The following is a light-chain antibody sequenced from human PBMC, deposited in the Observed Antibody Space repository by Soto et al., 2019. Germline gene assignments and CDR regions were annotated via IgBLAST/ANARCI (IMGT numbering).Light chain of an antibody. CDR2: EVS. CDR1: SSDIGADNH. V-gene: IGLV2-8*01. Sequence: QSVLTQPPSASGSPGQSVTISCTGTSSDIGADNHVSWYQQHPGKAPNLMIYEVSERPSGVPDRFSGSKSGNTASLTVSGLQAEDEADYYCSSYAGINNGVFGGGTKLTVL. CDR3: SSYAGINNGV. J-gene: IGLJ3*02.